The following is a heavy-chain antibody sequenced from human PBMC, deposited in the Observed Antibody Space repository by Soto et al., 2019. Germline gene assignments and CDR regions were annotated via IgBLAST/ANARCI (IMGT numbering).Heavy chain of an antibody. CDR3: ARAYYYYDSSGFEY. Sequence: SETLSLTCTVSGGSVSSGSHYWSWIRQPPGGGLEWIGYIYYSGSTKYTPSLKSRVTMSVDRSRNQFSLKLSSVTAADTAIYYCARAYYYYDSSGFEYWGQGILVTVSS. J-gene: IGHJ4*02. CDR1: GGSVSSGSHY. CDR2: IYYSGST. V-gene: IGHV4-61*01. D-gene: IGHD3-22*01.